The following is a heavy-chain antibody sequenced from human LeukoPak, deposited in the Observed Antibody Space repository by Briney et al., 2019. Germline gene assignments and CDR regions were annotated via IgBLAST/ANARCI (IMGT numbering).Heavy chain of an antibody. J-gene: IGHJ4*02. D-gene: IGHD1-26*01. Sequence: SGGSLRLSCVASGFTFSTYAMSWVRQAPGKGLEWASTVSGSATAYDADSVKGRFTISRDNSKSTLYLQMNNLRAEDTAVYFCVQLGVYRGSTFDYWRLGTLVTVSS. CDR1: GFTFSTYA. CDR2: VSGSATA. V-gene: IGHV3-23*01. CDR3: VQLGVYRGSTFDY.